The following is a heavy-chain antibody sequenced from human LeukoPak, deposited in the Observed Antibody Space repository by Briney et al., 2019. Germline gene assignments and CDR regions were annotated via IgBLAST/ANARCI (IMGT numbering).Heavy chain of an antibody. CDR1: GYTFTSYG. CDR3: ARDRTDYYDSSGYHDY. Sequence: ASVKVSCKASGYTFTSYGISWVRQAPGQGLEWMGWISAYNGNTNYAQKLQGRVTMTTDTSTSTAYMELRSLRSEDTAVYYCARDRTDYYDSSGYHDYWGQGTLVTVSS. D-gene: IGHD3-22*01. CDR2: ISAYNGNT. V-gene: IGHV1-18*01. J-gene: IGHJ4*02.